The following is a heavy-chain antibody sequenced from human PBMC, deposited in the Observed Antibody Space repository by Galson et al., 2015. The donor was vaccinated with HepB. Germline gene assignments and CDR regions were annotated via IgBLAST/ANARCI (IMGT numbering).Heavy chain of an antibody. Sequence: ETLSLTCAVYGGSFSGYYWSWIRQPPGKGLEWIGEINHSGSTNYNPSLKSRVTISVDTSKNQFSLKLSSVTAADTAVYYCARGRGPRAKGIRFDYWGQGTLVTVSS. V-gene: IGHV4-34*01. CDR2: INHSGST. CDR1: GGSFSGYY. D-gene: IGHD6-13*01. CDR3: ARGRGPRAKGIRFDY. J-gene: IGHJ4*02.